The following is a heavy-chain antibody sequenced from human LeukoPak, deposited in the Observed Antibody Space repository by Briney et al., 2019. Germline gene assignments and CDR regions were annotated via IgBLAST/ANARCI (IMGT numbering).Heavy chain of an antibody. D-gene: IGHD3-10*01. J-gene: IGHJ5*02. V-gene: IGHV4-4*07. CDR2: IYTSGSI. CDR1: GGSISSYY. CDR3: ARDSGTTGEVKFDP. Sequence: SETLSLTCTVSGGSISSYYWSWIRQPAGKGLEWIGRIYTSGSITYNPSLKGRVSMSVDTSKNQFSLKLSSVTAADTAVYYCARDSGTTGEVKFDPWGQGTLVTVSS.